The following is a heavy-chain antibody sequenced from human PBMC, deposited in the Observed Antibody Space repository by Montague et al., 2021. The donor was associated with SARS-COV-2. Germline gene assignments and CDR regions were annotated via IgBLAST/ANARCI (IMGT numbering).Heavy chain of an antibody. D-gene: IGHD2-2*01. CDR1: GGSFSNYY. V-gene: IGHV4-34*01. CDR2: VNQSGTT. J-gene: IGHJ3*02. Sequence: SETLSLTCAISGGSFSNYYWGWIRQPPGKGLEWIGEVNQSGTTIYNPSVKSGVTISEDASKNQFYLRLNSVTAADTAVYYCAGGRRPVVVPGAGPAGRAFDIWGQGTMVTVSS. CDR3: AGGRRPVVVPGAGPAGRAFDI.